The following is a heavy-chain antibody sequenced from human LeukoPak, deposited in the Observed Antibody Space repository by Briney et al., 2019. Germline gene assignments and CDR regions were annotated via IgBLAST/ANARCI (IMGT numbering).Heavy chain of an antibody. CDR2: VIPILGTT. D-gene: IGHD1-26*01. Sequence: SVKVSCKASGTTFSRSAISWVRQAPGQGLEWVGGVIPILGTTNYAQKFQDRVSITTDESTSTAYMEVSSLRSVDTAVYFCARDDGSATLGFDSWGQGTLVTVSS. CDR3: ARDDGSATLGFDS. CDR1: GTTFSRSA. J-gene: IGHJ4*02. V-gene: IGHV1-69*05.